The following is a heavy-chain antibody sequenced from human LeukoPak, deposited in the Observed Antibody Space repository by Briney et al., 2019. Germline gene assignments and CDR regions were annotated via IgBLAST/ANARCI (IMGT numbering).Heavy chain of an antibody. CDR1: GYTFTSYG. CDR2: ISAYNGNT. D-gene: IGHD3-22*01. V-gene: IGHV1-18*01. Sequence: ASVKVSCKASGYTFTSYGISWVRQAPGQGLEWVGWISAYNGNTNYAQKLQGRVTMTTDTSTSTAYMELRSLRSDDTAVYYCASGRPSYYYDSIGIRFDPWGQGTLVTVSS. J-gene: IGHJ5*02. CDR3: ASGRPSYYYDSIGIRFDP.